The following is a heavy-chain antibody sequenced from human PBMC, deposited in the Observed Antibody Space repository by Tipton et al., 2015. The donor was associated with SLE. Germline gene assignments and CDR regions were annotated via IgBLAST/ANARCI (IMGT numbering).Heavy chain of an antibody. CDR2: IYYSGST. CDR3: ARDFKGVVLVAATWFDP. J-gene: IGHJ5*02. Sequence: TLSLTCTVSGGSISGYYWSWIRQPPGKGLEWIGSIYYSGSTYYNPSLKSRVTISVDTSKNQFSLKLSSVNAADTALYYCARDFKGVVLVAATWFDPWGQGTLVTVSS. CDR1: GGSISGYY. V-gene: IGHV4-39*07. D-gene: IGHD2-15*01.